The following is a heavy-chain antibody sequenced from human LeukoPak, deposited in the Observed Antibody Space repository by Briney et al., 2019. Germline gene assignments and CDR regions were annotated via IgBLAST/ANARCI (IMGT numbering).Heavy chain of an antibody. D-gene: IGHD3-10*01. CDR3: ARELSGSGGYDY. CDR1: GFTFSGYY. CDR2: ISPNSGGT. V-gene: IGHV1-2*02. Sequence: ASVKVSCKASGFTFSGYYMHWVRQAPGQGLEWMAWISPNSGGTNYVQKFQGRVNVTRDTSISTDYMEINGLTSDDTALYYCARELSGSGGYDYWGQGTLVTVSS. J-gene: IGHJ4*02.